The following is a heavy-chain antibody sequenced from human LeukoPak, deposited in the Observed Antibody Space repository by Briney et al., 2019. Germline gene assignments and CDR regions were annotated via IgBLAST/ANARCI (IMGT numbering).Heavy chain of an antibody. D-gene: IGHD5-18*01. Sequence: GGSLRLSCAASGFTFSDYYMSWIRQAPGKGLEWVSYISGSSSYTNYADSVKGRFTISRDNAKNSLYLQMNSLRAEDTAVYYCARGSLRGYSYGGDAFDIWGQGTMVTVSS. V-gene: IGHV3-11*05. CDR2: ISGSSSYT. CDR1: GFTFSDYY. J-gene: IGHJ3*02. CDR3: ARGSLRGYSYGGDAFDI.